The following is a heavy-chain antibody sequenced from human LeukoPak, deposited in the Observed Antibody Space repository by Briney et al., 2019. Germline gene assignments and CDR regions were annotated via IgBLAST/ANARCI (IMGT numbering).Heavy chain of an antibody. J-gene: IGHJ3*02. CDR2: INHSGST. V-gene: IGHV4-34*01. D-gene: IGHD6-19*01. CDR3: ARGYSSGWYRVRAFDI. CDR1: GGSFSGYY. Sequence: PSETLSLTCAVYGGSFSGYYWSWIRQPPGKGLEWIGEINHSGSTNYNPSLKSRVTISVDTSKNQFSLKLISVTAADTAVYYCARGYSSGWYRVRAFDIWGQGTMVTVSS.